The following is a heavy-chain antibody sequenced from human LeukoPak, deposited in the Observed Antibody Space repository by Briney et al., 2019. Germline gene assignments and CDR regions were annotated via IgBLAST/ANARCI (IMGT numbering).Heavy chain of an antibody. V-gene: IGHV1-18*01. CDR3: ARVRARGVVPPQRGFDP. D-gene: IGHD2-2*01. CDR2: ISAYNGNT. CDR1: GYTFTRYG. J-gene: IGHJ5*02. Sequence: ASVKVSCKACGYTFTRYGISWVGQAAGQGLEWVGWISAYNGNTNYAQKLQGRVTMTTDTSTSTAYMELRSLRSDDTAVYYCARVRARGVVPPQRGFDPWGQGTLVTVSS.